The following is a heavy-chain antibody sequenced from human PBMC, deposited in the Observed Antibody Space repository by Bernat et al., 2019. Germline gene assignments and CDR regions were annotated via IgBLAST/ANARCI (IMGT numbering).Heavy chain of an antibody. CDR2: ISSSSSYI. D-gene: IGHD2-2*01. Sequence: EVQLVESGGGLVKPGGSLRLSCAASGFTFSSYSMNWVRPSPGKGLEWVSSISSSSSYIYYADSVKGRFTISRDNAKNSLYLQMNSLRAEDTAVYYCARAGGVVPASLIDYWGQGTLVTVSS. V-gene: IGHV3-21*01. CDR3: ARAGGVVPASLIDY. CDR1: GFTFSSYS. J-gene: IGHJ4*02.